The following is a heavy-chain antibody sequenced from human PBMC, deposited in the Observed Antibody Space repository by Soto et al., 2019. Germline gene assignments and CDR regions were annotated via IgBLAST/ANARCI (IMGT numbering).Heavy chain of an antibody. V-gene: IGHV1-3*01. CDR1: GYTFTSYA. CDR2: INAGNGNT. CDR3: ARAYYYDSSGYSENFDY. J-gene: IGHJ4*02. Sequence: ASVKVSCKASGYTFTSYAMHWVRQAPGQRLEWMGWINAGNGNTKYSQKFQGRVTITRDTSASTAYMELSSLRSEDTAVYYCARAYYYDSSGYSENFDYWGQGTLVTAPQ. D-gene: IGHD3-22*01.